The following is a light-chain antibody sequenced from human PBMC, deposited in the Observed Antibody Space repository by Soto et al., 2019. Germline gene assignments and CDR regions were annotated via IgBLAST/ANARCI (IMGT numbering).Light chain of an antibody. Sequence: IHMTQSPSSLSASVGDRITVTCRASQRITTYVNWYQLKPGEAPKLLISTSGTLQRGVPSRFSARGSGTDFNLTITRLQPADFATYFCQQTYSTPYTFGQGTKLEIK. CDR2: TSG. CDR3: QQTYSTPYT. V-gene: IGKV1-39*01. J-gene: IGKJ2*01. CDR1: QRITTY.